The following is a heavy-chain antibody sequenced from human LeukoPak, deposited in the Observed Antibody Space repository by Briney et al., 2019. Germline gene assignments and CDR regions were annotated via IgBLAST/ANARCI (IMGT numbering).Heavy chain of an antibody. CDR2: INPNSGGT. V-gene: IGHV1-2*02. D-gene: IGHD3-22*01. CDR1: GYTFTGYY. Sequence: ASVKVSCKASGYTFTGYYMHWVRQAPGQGLEWMGWINPNSGGTNYAQKFQGRVTMTRDTSISTAYMELSRLRSDDTAVYYCARVEVAYYYDSSGPYYYYYMDVWGKGTTVTISS. J-gene: IGHJ6*03. CDR3: ARVEVAYYYDSSGPYYYYYMDV.